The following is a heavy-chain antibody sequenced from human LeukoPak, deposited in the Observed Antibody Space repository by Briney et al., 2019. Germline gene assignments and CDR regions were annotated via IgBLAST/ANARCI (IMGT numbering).Heavy chain of an antibody. J-gene: IGHJ5*02. Sequence: ASVKVSCKASGYTFTSHGISWVRQAPGQGLEWMGWISAYNGNTNYAQKLQGRVTMTTDTSTSTAYMELRSLRSDDTAVYYCAREDGSGSRNWFDPWGQGTLVTVSS. D-gene: IGHD3-10*01. CDR2: ISAYNGNT. CDR3: AREDGSGSRNWFDP. V-gene: IGHV1-18*01. CDR1: GYTFTSHG.